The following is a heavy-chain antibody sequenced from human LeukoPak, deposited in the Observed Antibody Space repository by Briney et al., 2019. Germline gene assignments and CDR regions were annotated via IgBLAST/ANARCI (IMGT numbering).Heavy chain of an antibody. V-gene: IGHV3-23*01. J-gene: IGHJ4*02. CDR2: ISGSGGST. CDR1: GFTFSSYA. D-gene: IGHD2/OR15-2a*01. Sequence: GGSLRLSCAAYGFTFSSYAMSWVRQAPGKGLEWVSAISGSGGSTYYTDSVKGRFTISRDNSKNTLYLQMNSLRAEDTAVYYCAKDVRASLDYWGQGTLVTVSS. CDR3: AKDVRASLDY.